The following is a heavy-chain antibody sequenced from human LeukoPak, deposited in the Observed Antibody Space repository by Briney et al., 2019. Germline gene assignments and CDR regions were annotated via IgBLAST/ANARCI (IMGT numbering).Heavy chain of an antibody. J-gene: IGHJ5*02. CDR3: ARRERYSSSSGIVDP. D-gene: IGHD6-13*01. CDR1: GYIFTSYW. Sequence: NLGESLQISCKGSGYIFTSYWISWVRQMPGKGLEWMGRIDPSDSYTNYSPSFQGHVTISADKSISTAYLQWSSLKASDTAMYYCARRERYSSSSGIVDPWGQGTLVTVSS. CDR2: IDPSDSYT. V-gene: IGHV5-10-1*01.